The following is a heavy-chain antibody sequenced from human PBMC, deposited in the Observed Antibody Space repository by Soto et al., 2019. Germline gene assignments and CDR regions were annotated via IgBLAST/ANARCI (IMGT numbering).Heavy chain of an antibody. D-gene: IGHD3-9*01. CDR2: ISGSGGST. Sequence: GGSLRLSCAASGFTFSSYAMSWVRHAPGEGVEWVSAISGSGGSTYYADSVKGRFTISRDNSKNTLYLQMNSLRAEDTAVYYCAKEWYYDILTGYYRIFNYWGQGTLVTVSS. J-gene: IGHJ4*02. CDR3: AKEWYYDILTGYYRIFNY. CDR1: GFTFSSYA. V-gene: IGHV3-23*01.